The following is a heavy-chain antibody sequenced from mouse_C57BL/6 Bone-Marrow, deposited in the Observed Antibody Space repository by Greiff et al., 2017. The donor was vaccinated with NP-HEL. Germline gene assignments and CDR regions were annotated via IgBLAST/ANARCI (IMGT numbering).Heavy chain of an antibody. CDR2: INPSSGYT. CDR3: ARSGAYYYEYFDY. Sequence: VQLQQSGAELARPGASVKMSCKASGYTFTSYTMHWVKQRPGPGLEWIGYINPSSGYTKYNQKFKDKATLTADKSSSTAYMQLSSLTSEDSAVYYCARSGAYYYEYFDYWGQGTTLTVSS. CDR1: GYTFTSYT. J-gene: IGHJ2*01. V-gene: IGHV1-4*01. D-gene: IGHD1-1*01.